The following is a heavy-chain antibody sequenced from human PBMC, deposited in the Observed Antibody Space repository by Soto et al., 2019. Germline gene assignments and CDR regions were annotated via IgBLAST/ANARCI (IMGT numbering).Heavy chain of an antibody. CDR2: ISWNSGSI. V-gene: IGHV3-9*01. CDR1: GFTFDDYA. D-gene: IGHD2-2*03. Sequence: PGGSLRLSCAASGFTFDDYAMHWVRQAPGKGLEWVSGISWNSGSIGYADSVKGRFTISRDNAKNSLYLQMNSLRAEDTALYYCAKDIGYCSSTSCPAFDIWGKGTMVTVSS. CDR3: AKDIGYCSSTSCPAFDI. J-gene: IGHJ3*02.